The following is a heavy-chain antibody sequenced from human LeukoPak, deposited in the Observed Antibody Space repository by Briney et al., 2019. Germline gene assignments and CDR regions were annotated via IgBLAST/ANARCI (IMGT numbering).Heavy chain of an antibody. J-gene: IGHJ4*02. CDR2: ISYDGSNK. CDR1: GFTFSSYA. V-gene: IGHV3-30-3*01. Sequence: GGSLRLSCAASGFTFSSYAMHWVRQAPGKGLEWVAVISYDGSNKYYADSVKGRFTISRDNSKNTLYLQMNSLRAEDTAVYYCAREDLIVVVPAVIGDYWGQGTLATVSS. CDR3: AREDLIVVVPAVIGDY. D-gene: IGHD2-2*01.